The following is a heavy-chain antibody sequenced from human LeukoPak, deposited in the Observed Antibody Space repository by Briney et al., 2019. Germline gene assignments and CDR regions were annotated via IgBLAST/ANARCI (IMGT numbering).Heavy chain of an antibody. CDR2: ISADGNNI. Sequence: GGSLRLSCTATGFTFAVFGMAWVRQAPGRGLEWVSTISADGNNIHQADSVKGRFSISWDNSGGTLYLEMNSLRAEDTAIYYCAKDAGPQQLVFFDSWGQGTLVAVSS. CDR1: GFTFAVFG. D-gene: IGHD6-6*01. J-gene: IGHJ4*02. V-gene: IGHV3-23*01. CDR3: AKDAGPQQLVFFDS.